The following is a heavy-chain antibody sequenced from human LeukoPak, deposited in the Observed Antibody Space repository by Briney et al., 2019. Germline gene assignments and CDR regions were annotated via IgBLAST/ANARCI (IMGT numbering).Heavy chain of an antibody. CDR2: IIPILGIA. Sequence: ASVKVSCKASGGTFSGYAISWVRRAPGQGLEWMGRIIPILGIANYAQKFQGRVTITADKSTSTAYMELSSLRSEDTAVYFCARDLITMLGVDIWGQGTMVTVSS. CDR1: GGTFSGYA. CDR3: ARDLITMLGVDI. J-gene: IGHJ3*02. D-gene: IGHD3-22*01. V-gene: IGHV1-69*04.